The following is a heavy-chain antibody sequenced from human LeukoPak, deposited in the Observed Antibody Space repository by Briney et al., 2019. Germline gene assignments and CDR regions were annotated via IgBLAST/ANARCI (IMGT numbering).Heavy chain of an antibody. CDR3: ARTTSGSVDY. D-gene: IGHD5-12*01. CDR1: GFTFSSYE. CDR2: ISSSGSTI. V-gene: IGHV3-48*03. J-gene: IGHJ4*02. Sequence: GGSLRLSCAASGFTFSSYEMNWVRQAPGKGLEWVSYISSSGSTIYCADSVKGRFTISRDNAKNSLYLQMNSLRAEDTAVYYCARTTSGSVDYWGQGTLVTVSS.